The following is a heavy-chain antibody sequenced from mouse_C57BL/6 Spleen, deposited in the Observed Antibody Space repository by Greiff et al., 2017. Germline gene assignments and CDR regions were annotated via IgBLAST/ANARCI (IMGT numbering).Heavy chain of an antibody. Sequence: QVQLQQSGPELAKPGASVKMSCKASGYTFTSYCMHWVKQRPGQGLEWIGYINPGSGNTKYNQKFKDKATLTADKSSSTAYMQLSSLTSEDSAVXYCARFRYFDSWGPGTTLTVSS. D-gene: IGHD1-1*01. J-gene: IGHJ2*01. CDR2: INPGSGNT. CDR1: GYTFTSYC. CDR3: ARFRYFDS. V-gene: IGHV1-7*01.